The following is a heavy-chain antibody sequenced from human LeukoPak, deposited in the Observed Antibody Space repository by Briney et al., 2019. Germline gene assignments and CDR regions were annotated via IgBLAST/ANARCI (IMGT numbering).Heavy chain of an antibody. Sequence: ASVKVSCKASGYTFTGYYMLWVRQAPGQGLEWMGWINPNNGDTNYAQKFQGRVTMTRDTSISTAYMELSSLRSDDTAVYYCARDKDYDILTGYYFPWWFDPWGQGTLVTVSS. V-gene: IGHV1-2*02. J-gene: IGHJ5*02. CDR1: GYTFTGYY. CDR2: INPNNGDT. CDR3: ARDKDYDILTGYYFPWWFDP. D-gene: IGHD3-9*01.